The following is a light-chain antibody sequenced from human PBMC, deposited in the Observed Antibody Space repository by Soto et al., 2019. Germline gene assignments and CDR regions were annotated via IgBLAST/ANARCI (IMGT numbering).Light chain of an antibody. CDR2: KAS. V-gene: IGKV1-5*03. CDR1: QSIDCW. J-gene: IGKJ2*01. CDR3: HQYHSDPYT. Sequence: DIQMTQSPSTLSASVGDRVTITCRASQSIDCWLAWYQQKPGKAPKVLIYKASTLESAVPSRFSGSGSGTEFTPTISGLQPADFATYHCHQYHSDPYTFGQGTKLEIK.